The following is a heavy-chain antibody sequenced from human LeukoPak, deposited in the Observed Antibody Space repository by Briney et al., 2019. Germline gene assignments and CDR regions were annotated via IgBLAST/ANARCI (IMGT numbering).Heavy chain of an antibody. CDR3: ARMGGARGSYYEVYFDY. J-gene: IGHJ4*02. Sequence: ASVKVSCKTSGYTFTSYGISWVRQAPGQGLEWLGWISPNNGQRSYAERVQGRVTMTTDTSTSTAYMELRSLRSDDTAVYYCARMGGARGSYYEVYFDYWGQGTLVTVSS. V-gene: IGHV1-18*01. CDR1: GYTFTSYG. CDR2: ISPNNGQR. D-gene: IGHD1-26*01.